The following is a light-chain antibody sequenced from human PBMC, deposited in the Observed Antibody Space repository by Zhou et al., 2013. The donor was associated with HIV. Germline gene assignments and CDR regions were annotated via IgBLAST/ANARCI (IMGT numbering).Light chain of an antibody. J-gene: IGKJ4*01. CDR1: QSIYNS. V-gene: IGKV1-NL1*01. CDR2: GTS. CDR3: QQYYNTPRT. Sequence: DIQMTQSPSSLSASVGDRVTIACRASQSIYNSLAWYQQIPGKAPKLLVYGTSRLESGVPSRFSGSGSGTDYTLTITSLQPEDFATYYCQQYYNTPRTFGGGTNGGHQT.